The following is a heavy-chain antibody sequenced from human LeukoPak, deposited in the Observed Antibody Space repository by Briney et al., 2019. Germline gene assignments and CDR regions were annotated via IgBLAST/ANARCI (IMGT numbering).Heavy chain of an antibody. Sequence: PGGSLRLSCAASGFTFSSYAMHWVRQAPGKGLEWVAGIAYDGSDKVYTDSVKGRFTISRDNSKSTLSLQMNSLRAEDTAVYYCATDSSAVVWGQGTLVTVSS. J-gene: IGHJ4*02. D-gene: IGHD4-11*01. CDR3: ATDSSAVV. CDR2: IAYDGSDK. V-gene: IGHV3-30-3*01. CDR1: GFTFSSYA.